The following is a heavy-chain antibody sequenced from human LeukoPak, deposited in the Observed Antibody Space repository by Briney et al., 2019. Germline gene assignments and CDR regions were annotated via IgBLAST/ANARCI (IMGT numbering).Heavy chain of an antibody. J-gene: IGHJ4*02. CDR2: IYYSGST. CDR3: ARVGAAAYFDX. Sequence: SVTLSLTCTVSGGSISSYYWSWIRQPPGKGLEWIGYIYYSGSTNYNPSLKSRVTISVDTSKNQFSLKLSSVTAADTAVYYCARVGAAAYFDXXGQGTLVTVSS. CDR1: GGSISSYY. V-gene: IGHV4-59*01. D-gene: IGHD2-2*01.